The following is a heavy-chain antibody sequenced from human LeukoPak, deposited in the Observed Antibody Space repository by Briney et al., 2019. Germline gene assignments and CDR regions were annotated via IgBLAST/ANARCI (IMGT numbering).Heavy chain of an antibody. CDR1: GFTFDDYA. J-gene: IGHJ5*02. CDR2: ISWNSGSI. D-gene: IGHD6-13*01. CDR3: AKGSGYSSSWYNWFDP. Sequence: PGGSLRLSCAASGFTFDDYAMHWVRQAPGKGLEWVSGISWNSGSIGYADSVKGRFTISRDNAKNSLYLQMNSLRAEDTALYYCAKGSGYSSSWYNWFDPWGQGTLVTVSS. V-gene: IGHV3-9*01.